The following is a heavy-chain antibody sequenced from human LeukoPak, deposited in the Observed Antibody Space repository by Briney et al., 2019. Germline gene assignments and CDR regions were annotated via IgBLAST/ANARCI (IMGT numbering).Heavy chain of an antibody. V-gene: IGHV4-59*01. J-gene: IGHJ5*02. D-gene: IGHD3-10*01. CDR3: ARTSELDMGNWFDP. CDR1: GFTFSSYE. Sequence: LRLSCAASGFTFSSYEMNWVRQAPGKGLEWIGYIYYSGSTNFNPSLESRVTISVDTSKNQFSLKLSSVTAADTAVYYCARTSELDMGNWFDPWGQGTLVTVSS. CDR2: IYYSGST.